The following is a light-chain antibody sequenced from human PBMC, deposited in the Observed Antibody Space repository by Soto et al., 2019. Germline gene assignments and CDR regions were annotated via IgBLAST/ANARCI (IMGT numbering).Light chain of an antibody. CDR3: QQRNVWPPIT. V-gene: IGKV3-11*01. J-gene: IGKJ5*01. CDR2: DAS. Sequence: EFVLTQSPATLSLSPGERATLSCRASHSMLTSLAWYPQKPGQAPRLVIFDASNRANGVPARFGGSGSGTDFTLTINSLEPEDFAVYYCQQRNVWPPITFGQGTRLEI. CDR1: HSMLTS.